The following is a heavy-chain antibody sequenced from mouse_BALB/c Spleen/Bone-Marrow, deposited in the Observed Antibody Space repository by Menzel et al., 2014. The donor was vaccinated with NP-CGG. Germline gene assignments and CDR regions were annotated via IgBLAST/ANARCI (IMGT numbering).Heavy chain of an antibody. CDR1: GFAFSGFW. Sequence: EVQLLESGGGLVQLGGSLKLSCAASGFAFSGFWMGWVRQAPGKGLEWIGEINPDSSTITYTPSLKDRFIFSRDNAKNTLHLQMIKVRSEDAAYCYCARLGYYGGFAYWGQGTLVTVSA. D-gene: IGHD2-3*01. J-gene: IGHJ3*01. CDR3: ARLGYYGGFAY. V-gene: IGHV4-1*02. CDR2: INPDSSTI.